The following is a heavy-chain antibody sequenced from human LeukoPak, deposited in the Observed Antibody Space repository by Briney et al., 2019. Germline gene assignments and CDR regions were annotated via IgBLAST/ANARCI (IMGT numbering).Heavy chain of an antibody. J-gene: IGHJ4*02. Sequence: GGSLRLSCAASGFTFSSYAMSWVRQAPGKGLEWVSTISSTGGSTYYADSVKGRFTISRDSSKNTPYLQMTTLRADDTTVYYCAKRDLPYWGQGTLVTVSS. V-gene: IGHV3-23*01. CDR1: GFTFSSYA. CDR3: AKRDLPY. CDR2: ISSTGGST.